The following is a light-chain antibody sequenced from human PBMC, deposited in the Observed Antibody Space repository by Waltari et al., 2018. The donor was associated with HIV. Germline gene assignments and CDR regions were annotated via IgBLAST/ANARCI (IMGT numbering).Light chain of an antibody. CDR2: EVS. V-gene: IGLV2-14*01. Sequence: QSALTQPASVSGSPGQSITISCTGTSSDVGGYNYVSWYQQHPGKAPKLMIYEVSSRPSGLSNRFSGSKAGNTASLTISGLQAEDEADYYCSSYTSSSTLYVVFVGGTKLTVL. CDR1: SSDVGGYNY. J-gene: IGLJ2*01. CDR3: SSYTSSSTLYVV.